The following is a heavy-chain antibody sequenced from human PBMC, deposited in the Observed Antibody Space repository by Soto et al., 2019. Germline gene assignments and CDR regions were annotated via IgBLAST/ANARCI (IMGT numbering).Heavy chain of an antibody. CDR3: ARLSGYDSYYCYGMDV. CDR2: ISTYNGNT. D-gene: IGHD5-12*01. CDR1: GYTFTSYG. Sequence: ASVKVSCKASGYTFTSYGISWVRQAPGQGLEWMGWISTYNGNTNYSQKLQGRVTMTTDTSTSTAYMELRILSSDDTAVYYCARLSGYDSYYCYGMDVWGQGTTVTVSS. J-gene: IGHJ6*02. V-gene: IGHV1-18*01.